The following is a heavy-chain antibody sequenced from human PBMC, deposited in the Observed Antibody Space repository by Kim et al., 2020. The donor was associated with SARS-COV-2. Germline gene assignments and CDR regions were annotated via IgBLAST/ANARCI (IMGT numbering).Heavy chain of an antibody. Sequence: GGSLRLSCAATGFTFSIYAMHWVRQAPGKGLEWVAIISYDGSNKYYADSVKGRFIISRDNSKNTLYLQMNSLRAEETAVYYCARDRVGGHEGSFDFWGQGTLVTVSS. J-gene: IGHJ4*02. CDR3: ARDRVGGHEGSFDF. V-gene: IGHV3-30-3*01. CDR1: GFTFSIYA. CDR2: ISYDGSNK. D-gene: IGHD3-10*01.